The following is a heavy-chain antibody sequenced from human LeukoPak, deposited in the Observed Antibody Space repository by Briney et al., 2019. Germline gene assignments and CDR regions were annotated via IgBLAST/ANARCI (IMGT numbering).Heavy chain of an antibody. CDR2: ISGSGGST. V-gene: IGHV3-23*01. Sequence: GGSLRLSCAASGFTFSSYAMSWVRQAPGKGLEGVSAISGSGGSTYYAASVKGRFTISRDNSKNTLYLQMNSLRAADTAVYYCARGPYDYSNPLDSYYFDYWGQGTLVTVSS. CDR3: ARGPYDYSNPLDSYYFDY. D-gene: IGHD4-11*01. CDR1: GFTFSSYA. J-gene: IGHJ4*02.